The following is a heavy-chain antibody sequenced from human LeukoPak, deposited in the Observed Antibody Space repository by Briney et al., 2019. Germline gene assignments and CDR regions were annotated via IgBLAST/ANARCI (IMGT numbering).Heavy chain of an antibody. CDR1: GFTFSTYC. V-gene: IGHV3-21*01. D-gene: IGHD6-13*01. CDR2: ISTTSEYI. Sequence: GRSLSLACPASGFTFSTYCINWDRQAARRGLEWVSSISTTSEYIYYADSQKGRLTNPRDNAKNSLYLQRNSLSAEDTAVYYCARGGIYSQGFDSWGQAALVTVSS. CDR3: ARGGIYSQGFDS. J-gene: IGHJ4*02.